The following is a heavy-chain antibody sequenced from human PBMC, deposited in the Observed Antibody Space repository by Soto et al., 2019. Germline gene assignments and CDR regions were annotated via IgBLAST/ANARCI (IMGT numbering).Heavy chain of an antibody. J-gene: IGHJ4*02. CDR3: ARINTRTVVDLGLDQ. D-gene: IGHD1-1*01. CDR2: IWYDGSNK. V-gene: IGHV3-33*01. Sequence: QVQLVESGGGVVQPGTSLRLSCAASGFTFSSHGMHWVRQAPGKGLEWVAVIWYDGSNKYYADSVKGRFTISRDQSKNTLYLQMNSLRAEDTAVYFCARINTRTVVDLGLDQWGQGTLVTVSS. CDR1: GFTFSSHG.